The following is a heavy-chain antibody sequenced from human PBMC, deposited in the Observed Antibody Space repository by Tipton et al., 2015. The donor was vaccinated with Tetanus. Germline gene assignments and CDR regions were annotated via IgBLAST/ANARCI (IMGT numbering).Heavy chain of an antibody. J-gene: IGHJ4*02. CDR1: GYTFTSYY. CDR3: ARDGYGWGSYYMG. CDR2: INPSGGST. D-gene: IGHD3-10*01. Sequence: QLVYSGAEVKKPGASVKVSCKASGYTFTSYYMHWVRQAPGQGLEWMGIINPSGGSTSYAQKFQGRVTMTRDTSTSTVYMELSRLTSADTAVYCCARDGYGWGSYYMGRGQGALVTVSS. V-gene: IGHV1-46*03.